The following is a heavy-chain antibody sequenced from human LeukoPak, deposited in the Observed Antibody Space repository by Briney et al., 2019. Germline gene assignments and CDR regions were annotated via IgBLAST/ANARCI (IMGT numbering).Heavy chain of an antibody. D-gene: IGHD5-18*01. V-gene: IGHV3-33*01. Sequence: GGSLRLSCAASGFTFSSYGMHWVRQAPGKGLEWVAVIWYDGSNKYYADSVKGRFTISRDNAKNSLYLQMNSLRAEDTAVYYCARDRGYSYGEPWGYWGQGTLVTVSS. CDR1: GFTFSSYG. J-gene: IGHJ4*02. CDR3: ARDRGYSYGEPWGY. CDR2: IWYDGSNK.